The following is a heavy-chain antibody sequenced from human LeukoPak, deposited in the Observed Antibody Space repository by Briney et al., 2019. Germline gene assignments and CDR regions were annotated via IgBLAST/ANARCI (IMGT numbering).Heavy chain of an antibody. CDR2: INPNSGGT. CDR1: GYTFTGYY. V-gene: IGHV1-2*02. Sequence: GASVKVSCKASGYTFTGYYMHWVRQAPGQGLEWMGWINPNSGGTNYAQKFQGRVTMTRDTSISTAYMELSRLRSDDTAVYYCARGRSTYYDFWSGYLGPHDYYYYGMDVWGQGTTVTVSS. D-gene: IGHD3-3*01. J-gene: IGHJ6*02. CDR3: ARGRSTYYDFWSGYLGPHDYYYYGMDV.